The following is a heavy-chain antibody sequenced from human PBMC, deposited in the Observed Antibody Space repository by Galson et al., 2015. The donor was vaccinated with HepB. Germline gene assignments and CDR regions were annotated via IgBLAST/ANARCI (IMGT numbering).Heavy chain of an antibody. CDR3: VGDGGFTYGSAFDY. J-gene: IGHJ4*02. Sequence: SLRLSCAASGFTFTTYSMRRVRQAPGKGLEWVCAIIRPTYVYYADPWRGRFTVSRDNAKTSLYLQMNSLRIEDTAVYYCVGDGGFTYGSAFDYWGQGTPVTVSS. CDR2: IIRPTYV. D-gene: IGHD5-18*01. V-gene: IGHV3-21*01. CDR1: GFTFTTYS.